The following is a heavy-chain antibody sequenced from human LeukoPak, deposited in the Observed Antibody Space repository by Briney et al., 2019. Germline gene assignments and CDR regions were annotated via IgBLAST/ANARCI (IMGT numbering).Heavy chain of an antibody. J-gene: IGHJ6*03. V-gene: IGHV4-59*12. CDR3: ARDGGYCSGVTCYNHYYYMDV. CDR2: IYYSGST. Sequence: SETLSLTCTVSGGSISSYYWSWIRQPPGKGLEWIGYIYYSGSTNYNPSLKSRVTISINTSKNQFSLKLTSVTAADTAVYYCARDGGYCSGVTCYNHYYYMDVWGKGTTVTISS. CDR1: GGSISSYY. D-gene: IGHD2-15*01.